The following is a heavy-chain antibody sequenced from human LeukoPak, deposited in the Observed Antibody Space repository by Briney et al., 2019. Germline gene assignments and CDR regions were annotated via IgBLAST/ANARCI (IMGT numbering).Heavy chain of an antibody. CDR2: IYGSGGRT. CDR3: SKDLGYRDYDYGHYYGIDV. J-gene: IGHJ6*02. V-gene: IGHV3-23*01. Sequence: GGSVRLSCAASGFTFSNFAMSWVRQAPGKGLEWVSGIYGSGGRTHYADSVKGRFTISRDNSKNTLFLQMHTVRAEDTAVYYCSKDLGYRDYDYGHYYGIDVWGQGTSVTVSS. CDR1: GFTFSNFA. D-gene: IGHD4-17*01.